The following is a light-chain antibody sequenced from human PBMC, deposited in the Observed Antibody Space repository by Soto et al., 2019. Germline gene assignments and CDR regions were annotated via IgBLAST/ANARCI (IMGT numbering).Light chain of an antibody. Sequence: PMIQSPATLSGVVGDRVTITCRASQSISSWLAWYQQKPGKAPKLLIYKASSLESGVPSRFSGSGSGTEFTLPISSLQPEDFATYYCQQNYSYPRTFGQGTRLEIK. J-gene: IGKJ5*01. CDR3: QQNYSYPRT. CDR2: KAS. CDR1: QSISSW. V-gene: IGKV1-5*03.